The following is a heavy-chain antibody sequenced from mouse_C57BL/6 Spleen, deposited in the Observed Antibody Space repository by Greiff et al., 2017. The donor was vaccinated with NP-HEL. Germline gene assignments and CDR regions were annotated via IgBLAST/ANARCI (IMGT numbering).Heavy chain of an antibody. V-gene: IGHV1-81*01. J-gene: IGHJ2*01. CDR3: ARWAYLTVEGLD. CDR2: IYPRSGNT. D-gene: IGHD1-1*01. Sequence: QVQLKQSGAELARPGASVKLSCKASGYTFTSYGISWVKQRTGQGLEWIGEIYPRSGNTYYNEKFKGKATLTADKSSSTAYMELRSLTSEDSAVYFCARWAYLTVEGLDWGQGTTLTVSS. CDR1: GYTFTSYG.